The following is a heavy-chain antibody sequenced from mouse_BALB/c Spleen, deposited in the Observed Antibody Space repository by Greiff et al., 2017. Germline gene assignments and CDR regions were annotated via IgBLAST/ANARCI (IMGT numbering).Heavy chain of an antibody. Sequence: EVQLQESGPSLVKPSQTLSLTCSVTGDSITSGYWNWIRKFPGNKLEYMGYISYSGSTYYNPSLKSRISITRDTSKNQYYLQLNSVTTEDTATYYCARYQRGNYLYYYAMDYWGQGTSVTVSS. V-gene: IGHV3-8*02. CDR2: ISYSGST. CDR3: ARYQRGNYLYYYAMDY. CDR1: GDSITSGY. D-gene: IGHD2-1*01. J-gene: IGHJ4*01.